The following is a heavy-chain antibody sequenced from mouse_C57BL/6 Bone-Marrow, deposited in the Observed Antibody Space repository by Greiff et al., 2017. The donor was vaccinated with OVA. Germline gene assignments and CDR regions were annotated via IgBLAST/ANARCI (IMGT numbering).Heavy chain of an antibody. J-gene: IGHJ1*03. CDR1: GFNFSSYG. CDR3: ARHSYSYWYFDV. V-gene: IGHV5-6*01. Sequence: EVKLVESGGDLVKPGGSLKLSCAASGFNFSSYGMSWVRQTPDKRLEWVATISSCGSYTYYPDSVKGRFTISRDNAKNTLYLQMSSLKSEDTAMYYWARHSYSYWYFDVWGTGTTVTVSS. CDR2: ISSCGSYT.